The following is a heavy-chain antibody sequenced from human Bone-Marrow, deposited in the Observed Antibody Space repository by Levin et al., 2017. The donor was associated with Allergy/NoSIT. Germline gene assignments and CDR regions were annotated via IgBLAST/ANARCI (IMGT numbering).Heavy chain of an antibody. J-gene: IGHJ4*02. CDR1: GYTFTSYD. V-gene: IGHV1-8*01. CDR2: MNPNSGNT. Sequence: ASVKVSCKASGYTFTSYDINWVRQATGQGLEWMGWMNPNSGNTGYAQKFQGRVTMTRNTSISTAYMELSSLRSEDTAVYYCARETGYCSGGSCYSLGSNYFDYWGQGTLVTVSS. CDR3: ARETGYCSGGSCYSLGSNYFDY. D-gene: IGHD2-15*01.